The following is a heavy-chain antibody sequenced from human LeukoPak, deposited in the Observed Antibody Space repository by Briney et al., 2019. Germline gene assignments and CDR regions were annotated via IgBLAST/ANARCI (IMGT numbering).Heavy chain of an antibody. V-gene: IGHV1-8*01. J-gene: IGHJ4*02. CDR1: GYTFTSYD. Sequence: GASVKVSCKASGYTFTSYDINWVRQATGQGLEWMGWMNPNSGNTGYAQKFQGRVTMTRNTSISTAYMELSSLRSEDTAVYYCARARRDGYRKWGKYYFDYWGQGTLVTVSS. D-gene: IGHD3-16*01. CDR2: MNPNSGNT. CDR3: ARARRDGYRKWGKYYFDY.